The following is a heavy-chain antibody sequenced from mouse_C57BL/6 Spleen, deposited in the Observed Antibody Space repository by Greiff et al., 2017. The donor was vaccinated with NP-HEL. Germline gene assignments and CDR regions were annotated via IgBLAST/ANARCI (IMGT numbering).Heavy chain of an antibody. D-gene: IGHD2-4*01. Sequence: DVKLQESGGGLVKPGGSLKLSCAASGFTFSSYAMSWVRQTPEKRLEWVATISDGGSYTYYPDNVKGRFTISRDNAKNNLYLQMSHLKSEDTAMYYCAREWYDYDPFYYAMDYWGQGTSVTVSS. CDR1: GFTFSSYA. V-gene: IGHV5-4*01. CDR3: AREWYDYDPFYYAMDY. J-gene: IGHJ4*01. CDR2: ISDGGSYT.